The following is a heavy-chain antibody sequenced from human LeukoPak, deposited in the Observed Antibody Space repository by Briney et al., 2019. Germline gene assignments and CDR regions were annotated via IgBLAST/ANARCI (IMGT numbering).Heavy chain of an antibody. Sequence: GGSLRLSCAASGFIFTSYAMNWVRQAPGKGLVWVSRINSDGSSTSYADSVKGRFTISRDNAKNTLYLQMNSLRAEDTAVYYCARDLIPYSNYGEGIDYWGQGTLVTVSS. CDR3: ARDLIPYSNYGEGIDY. D-gene: IGHD4-11*01. J-gene: IGHJ4*02. V-gene: IGHV3-74*01. CDR1: GFIFTSYA. CDR2: INSDGSST.